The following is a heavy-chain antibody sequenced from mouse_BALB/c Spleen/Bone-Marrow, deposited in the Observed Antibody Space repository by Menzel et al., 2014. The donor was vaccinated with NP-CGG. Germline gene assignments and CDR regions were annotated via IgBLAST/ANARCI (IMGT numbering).Heavy chain of an antibody. D-gene: IGHD1-2*01. J-gene: IGHJ4*01. Sequence: EVKLLESGGGLVQPGGSRKLSCAASGFTFSSFGMHWVRQAPEKGLEWVAYISGGSSIIYYAGTVKGRFTISRDNPKNTLFLQMTSLRSEDTAIYYCARKDYFGYAAMDYWGQGTSVTVSS. CDR2: ISGGSSII. CDR3: ARKDYFGYAAMDY. CDR1: GFTFSSFG. V-gene: IGHV5-17*02.